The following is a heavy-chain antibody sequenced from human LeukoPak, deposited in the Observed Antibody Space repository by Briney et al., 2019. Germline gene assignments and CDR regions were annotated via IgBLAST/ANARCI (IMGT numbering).Heavy chain of an antibody. CDR1: GFIFSHAW. Sequence: GGSLRLSGVASGFIFSHAWMSWVRQAPGKGLEGVGRIKSKTDGGTTDYAAPVKGRFTISRDDSKNTVYLQMNSLKTEDTAVYYCAVIRGYTNSWHLDYWGQGALVTVSS. CDR2: IKSKTDGGTT. J-gene: IGHJ4*02. D-gene: IGHD6-13*01. V-gene: IGHV3-15*01. CDR3: AVIRGYTNSWHLDY.